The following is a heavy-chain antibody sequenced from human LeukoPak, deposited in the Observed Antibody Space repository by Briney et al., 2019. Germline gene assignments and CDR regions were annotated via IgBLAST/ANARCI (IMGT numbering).Heavy chain of an antibody. CDR1: GGSISSGGYY. J-gene: IGHJ5*02. Sequence: SETLSLICTVSGGSISSGGYYWSWIRQHPGKGLEWIGYIYYSGSTYYNPSLKSRVTISVDTSKNQFSLKLSSVTAADTAVYYCARGYSSGYYYAETKSTYNWFDPWGQGTLVTVSS. V-gene: IGHV4-31*03. D-gene: IGHD3-22*01. CDR2: IYYSGST. CDR3: ARGYSSGYYYAETKSTYNWFDP.